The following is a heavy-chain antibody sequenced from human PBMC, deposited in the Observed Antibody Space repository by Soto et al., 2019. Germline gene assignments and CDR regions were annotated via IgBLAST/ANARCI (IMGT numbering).Heavy chain of an antibody. J-gene: IGHJ4*02. Sequence: XGSLMISCSASGFIFRSFGMHWVRKAPGKGLEWVAHIWYDGSNTYYADSVKGRFTISRDNSRNTVYLQMNSLRAEDTALYHCVRDLLGSGGHFDYWGQGTPVTVT. D-gene: IGHD7-27*01. V-gene: IGHV3-33*01. CDR1: GFIFRSFG. CDR2: IWYDGSNT. CDR3: VRDLLGSGGHFDY.